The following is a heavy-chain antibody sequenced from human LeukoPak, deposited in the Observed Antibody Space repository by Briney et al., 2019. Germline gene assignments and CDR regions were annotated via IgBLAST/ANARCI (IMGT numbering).Heavy chain of an antibody. CDR1: GFTFTSYA. D-gene: IGHD6-19*01. V-gene: IGHV3-23*01. CDR2: ISGSGDGT. J-gene: IGHJ2*01. CDR3: PKPHPSIPLAGTNWYFHL. Sequence: GGSLRLSCAASGFTFTSYAMSWVRQAPGKGLEWVSTISGSGDGTYLTNSVKGRFPISRDNSNYTLHLQMHSLRTEDTAIYYCPKPHPSIPLAGTNWYFHLWGRGPLVTVSS.